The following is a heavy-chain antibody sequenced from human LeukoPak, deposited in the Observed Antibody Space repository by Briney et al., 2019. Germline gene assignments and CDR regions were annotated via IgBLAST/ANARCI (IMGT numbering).Heavy chain of an antibody. J-gene: IGHJ4*02. V-gene: IGHV4-4*07. D-gene: IGHD2-2*01. CDR1: GDSISGFY. CDR2: IYTSGST. CDR3: AKDVVAARGSFDY. Sequence: PSETLSLTCTVSGDSISGFYWSWIRQAAGKGLEWIGHIYTSGSTNYNPSLKSRVTMSVDMSKNQFSLKLRSVTAADTAVYYCAKDVVAARGSFDYWGQGTLVIVSS.